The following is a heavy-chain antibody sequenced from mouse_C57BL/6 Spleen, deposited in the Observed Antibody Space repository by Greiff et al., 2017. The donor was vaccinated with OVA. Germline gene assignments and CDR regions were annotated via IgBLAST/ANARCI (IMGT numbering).Heavy chain of an antibody. J-gene: IGHJ4*01. V-gene: IGHV1-76*01. D-gene: IGHD1-1*01. CDR3: ARRYGSSYYAMDY. CDR2: IYPGSGNT. CDR1: GYTFTDYY. Sequence: VHLVESGAELVRPGASVKLSCKASGYTFTDYYINWVKQRPGQGLEWIARIYPGSGNTYYNEKFKGKATLTAEKSSSTAYMQLSSLTSEDSAVYFCARRYGSSYYAMDYWGQGTSVTVSS.